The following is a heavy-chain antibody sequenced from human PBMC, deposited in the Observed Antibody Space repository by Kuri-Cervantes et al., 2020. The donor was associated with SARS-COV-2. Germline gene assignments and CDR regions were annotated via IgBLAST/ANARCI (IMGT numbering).Heavy chain of an antibody. D-gene: IGHD2-21*01. V-gene: IGHV3-33*05. Sequence: GGSLRLSCAASGFTFSSYGMHWVRQAPGKGLEWVAVISYDGSNKYYADSVKGRFTISRDNAKNSLYLQMNSLRAEDTAVYYCARPRRGLEHIVGQFDYWGQGTLVTVSS. CDR1: GFTFSSYG. J-gene: IGHJ4*02. CDR2: ISYDGSNK. CDR3: ARPRRGLEHIVGQFDY.